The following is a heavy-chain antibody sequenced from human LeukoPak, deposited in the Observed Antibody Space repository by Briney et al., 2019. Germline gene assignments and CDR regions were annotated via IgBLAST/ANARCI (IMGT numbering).Heavy chain of an antibody. J-gene: IGHJ3*02. Sequence: GALRLSCAASGFSVRSNYISWVRQAPGKGLEWVSMIYSDGSIFHADSVKGRFTMSRDNSRNTLDLQMNSLRVEDTAVYFCARDRRRLRGMNGDGDAFDIWGQGTMVTVSS. CDR1: GFSVRSNY. D-gene: IGHD1-1*01. CDR2: IYSDGSI. CDR3: ARDRRRLRGMNGDGDAFDI. V-gene: IGHV3-53*01.